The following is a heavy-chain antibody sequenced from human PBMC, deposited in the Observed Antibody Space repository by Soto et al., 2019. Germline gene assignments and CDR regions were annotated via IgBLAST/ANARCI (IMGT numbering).Heavy chain of an antibody. V-gene: IGHV3-30*18. J-gene: IGHJ4*02. CDR2: ISYDGSNK. CDR3: AKDLASTVGFFDY. D-gene: IGHD4-17*01. Sequence: QVQLVESGGGMVHPGRSLRLSCAASGFTFSSYGMHWVRQAPGKGLEWVAVISYDGSNKYYADSVKGRFTISRDNSKNTLYLQMNSLRAEDTAVYYCAKDLASTVGFFDYWGQGTLVTVSS. CDR1: GFTFSSYG.